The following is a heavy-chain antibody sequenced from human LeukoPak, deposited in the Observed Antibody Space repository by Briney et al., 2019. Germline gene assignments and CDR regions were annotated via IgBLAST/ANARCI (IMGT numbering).Heavy chain of an antibody. CDR3: ARLRSEYYYYGMDV. J-gene: IGHJ6*02. V-gene: IGHV4-59*08. CDR2: IYYSGST. CDR1: GGSISSYY. Sequence: PSETLSLICTVSGGSISSYYWSWIRQPPGKGLEWIGYIYYSGSTNYNPSLKSRVTISVDTSKNQFSLKLSSVTAAETDVYYCARLRSEYYYYGMDVWGQGTTVTVSS.